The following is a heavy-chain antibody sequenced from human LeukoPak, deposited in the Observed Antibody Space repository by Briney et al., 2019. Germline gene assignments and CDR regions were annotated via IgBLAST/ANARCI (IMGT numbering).Heavy chain of an antibody. CDR3: ARVSLVEQWLARWWSVPYYFDY. D-gene: IGHD6-19*01. CDR1: GYTFTSYG. V-gene: IGHV1-18*01. Sequence: GASVKVSCKASGYTFTSYGISWVRQAPGQGLEWMGWISAYNGNTNYAQKLQGRVTMTTDTSTSTAYMELRSLRSDDTAVYYCARVSLVEQWLARWWSVPYYFDYWGQGTLVTVSS. CDR2: ISAYNGNT. J-gene: IGHJ4*02.